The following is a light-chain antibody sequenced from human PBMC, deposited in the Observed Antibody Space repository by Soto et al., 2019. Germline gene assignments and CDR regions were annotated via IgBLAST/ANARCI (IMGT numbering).Light chain of an antibody. CDR1: QAIGVW. J-gene: IGKJ3*01. V-gene: IGKV1-12*01. CDR2: AAS. CDR3: QQANILPFT. Sequence: DIQMTQSPSSVSASVGDSVTITSRASQAIGVWLAWYQQKPGKAPDLLIYAASRLHSGVPSMFSGSGSGTDFTLTISSLQPEDFATYFCQQANILPFTFGPGTKVDVK.